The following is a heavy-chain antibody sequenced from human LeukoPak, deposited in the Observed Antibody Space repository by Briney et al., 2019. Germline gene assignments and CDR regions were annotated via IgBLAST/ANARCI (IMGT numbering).Heavy chain of an antibody. J-gene: IGHJ4*02. CDR3: SRLYSGTRPPDY. CDR1: GGSISSSNW. V-gene: IGHV4-4*02. CDR2: IYHSGST. D-gene: IGHD1/OR15-1a*01. Sequence: PSGTLSLTCAVSGGSISSSNWWSWVRQPPGKGLEWIGEIYHSGSTNYNPSLKSRVTISVDTSKNQISLKVTSVTAADTAIYYCSRLYSGTRPPDYWGQGTLVTVSS.